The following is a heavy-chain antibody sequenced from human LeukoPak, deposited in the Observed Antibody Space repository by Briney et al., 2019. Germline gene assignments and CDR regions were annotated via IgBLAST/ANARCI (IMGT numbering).Heavy chain of an antibody. D-gene: IGHD6-13*01. J-gene: IGHJ4*02. CDR1: GGTFSSYA. V-gene: IGHV1-69*13. CDR3: ARYSSSWYSFDY. Sequence: SVKVSCKASGGTFSSYAISWVRQAPGQGLEWMGGIIPIFGTANYAQKFQGRVTITADESTSTAYMELSSLRSEDTAVYYCARYSSSWYSFDYWDQGTLVTVSS. CDR2: IIPIFGTA.